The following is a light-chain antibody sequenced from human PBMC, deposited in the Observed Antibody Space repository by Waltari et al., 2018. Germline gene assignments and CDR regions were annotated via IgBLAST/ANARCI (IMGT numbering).Light chain of an antibody. Sequence: DIQMTQSPSSLSASVGDRVTITCQASQDISNNLNWYQQKTGKAPKLLISYASTLERGVPLRFSGSGSGTSFTFIISSLQPEDIAIYFCQQYDDFPLTFGGGTKIEIK. CDR3: QQYDDFPLT. CDR2: YAS. J-gene: IGKJ4*01. CDR1: QDISNN. V-gene: IGKV1-33*01.